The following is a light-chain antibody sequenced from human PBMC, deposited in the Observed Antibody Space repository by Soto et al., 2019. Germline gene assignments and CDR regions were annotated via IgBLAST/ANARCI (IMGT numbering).Light chain of an antibody. CDR2: WAS. Sequence: DIVMTQSPDSLAVSLGERATINCKSSQSVLYSSNNKNYLAWYQQKPGQPPKLLIYWASTRDSGVPDRFSGSGSGIDFTLTISSLQAEDVAVYYCQQYYRPWTFGQGTKVEIK. V-gene: IGKV4-1*01. CDR3: QQYYRPWT. CDR1: QSVLYSSNNKNY. J-gene: IGKJ1*01.